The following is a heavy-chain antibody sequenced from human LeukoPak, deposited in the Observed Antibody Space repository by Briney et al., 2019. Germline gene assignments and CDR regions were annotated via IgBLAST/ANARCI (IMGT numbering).Heavy chain of an antibody. Sequence: SVKVSCKASGGTFSSYAISWVRQAPGQGLEWMGGIIPIFGTANYAQKFQGRVTITADESTSTAYMELSSLRSEDTAVYYCARNIGVVVAASLSPFDPWGQGTLVTVSS. CDR3: ARNIGVVVAASLSPFDP. V-gene: IGHV1-69*13. CDR2: IIPIFGTA. CDR1: GGTFSSYA. D-gene: IGHD2-15*01. J-gene: IGHJ5*02.